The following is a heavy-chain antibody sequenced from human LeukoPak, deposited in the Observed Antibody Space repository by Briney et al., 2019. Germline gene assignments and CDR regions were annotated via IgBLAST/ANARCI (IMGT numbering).Heavy chain of an antibody. CDR2: ISGSGGST. CDR1: GFTFSSSW. V-gene: IGHV3-23*01. J-gene: IGHJ3*02. D-gene: IGHD2-15*01. CDR3: AKDQYLVAATLEI. Sequence: GGSLRLSCAASGFTFSSSWMTWVRQAPGKGLEWVSAISGSGGSTYYADSVKGRFTISRDNSKNTLYLQMNSLRAEDTAVYYCAKDQYLVAATLEIWGQGTMVTVSS.